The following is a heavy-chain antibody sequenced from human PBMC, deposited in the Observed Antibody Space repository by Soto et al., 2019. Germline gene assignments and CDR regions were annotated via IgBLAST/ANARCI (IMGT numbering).Heavy chain of an antibody. CDR2: IHHSGST. J-gene: IGHJ4*02. CDR1: GGSFISYY. V-gene: IGHV4-59*01. CDR3: ARAVRSNNGWDCDY. Sequence: QVQLQQWGPGLLKPSETLSLTCTVSGGSFISYYWSWIRQSPGKGLEWIGYIHHSGSTLYNPSLTHRATVSLARYNYQFSLKLTSVTAADTALYYCARAVRSNNGWDCDYWGQGTLVTVSS. D-gene: IGHD6-19*01.